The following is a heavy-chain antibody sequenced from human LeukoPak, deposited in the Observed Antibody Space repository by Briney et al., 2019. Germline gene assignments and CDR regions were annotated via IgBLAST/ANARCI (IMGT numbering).Heavy chain of an antibody. J-gene: IGHJ6*02. CDR2: ISSSSSYI. Sequence: GGSLRLSCAASGFTFSSYSMNWVRQAPGKGLEWVSSISSSSSYIYYADSVKGRFTISRDNAKNSLYLQMNSPRAQDTAVYYCARTHYYDSSGWRYYYYGMDVWGQGTRVTVSS. CDR1: GFTFSSYS. CDR3: ARTHYYDSSGWRYYYYGMDV. V-gene: IGHV3-21*01. D-gene: IGHD3-22*01.